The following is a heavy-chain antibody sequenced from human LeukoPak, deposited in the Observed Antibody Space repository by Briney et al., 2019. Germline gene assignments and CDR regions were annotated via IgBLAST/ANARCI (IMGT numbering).Heavy chain of an antibody. CDR2: IIPIFGTA. CDR1: GGTFSSYA. Sequence: GASVKVSCKASGGTFSSYAISWVRQAPGQGLEWMGGIIPIFGTANYAQKFQGRVTITTDESTSTAYMELSSLRSEDTAVYYCAGANTDSSSSAGAFDIWGQGTMVTVSS. J-gene: IGHJ3*02. D-gene: IGHD6-6*01. CDR3: AGANTDSSSSAGAFDI. V-gene: IGHV1-69*05.